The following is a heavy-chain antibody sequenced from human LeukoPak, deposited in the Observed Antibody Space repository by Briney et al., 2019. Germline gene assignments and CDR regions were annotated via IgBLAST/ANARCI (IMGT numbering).Heavy chain of an antibody. Sequence: PGGSLRLSCAASGFTFSSYVMSWVRQAPGKGLEWVSAISGSGGSTYYADSVKGRFTISRDNSKNTLYLQMNSLRAEDTAVYYCAKIPDDYSTRGFDYWGQGTLVTVPS. CDR3: AKIPDDYSTRGFDY. V-gene: IGHV3-23*01. D-gene: IGHD4-4*01. J-gene: IGHJ4*02. CDR2: ISGSGGST. CDR1: GFTFSSYV.